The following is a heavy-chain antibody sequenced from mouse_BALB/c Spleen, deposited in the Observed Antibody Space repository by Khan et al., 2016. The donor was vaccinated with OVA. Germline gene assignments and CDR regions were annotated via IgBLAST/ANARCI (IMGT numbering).Heavy chain of an antibody. CDR2: IWADGGT. Sequence: QMQLEESGPGLVAPSQSLSITCTVSGFSLTSYSVHWVRQPPGKGLEWLGVIWADGGTNYNSALMSRLSITKDNSKSQVFLKMNSLQTDDTAIYYCARRDDGYPEGYFDVWGAGTTVTVSS. V-gene: IGHV2-9*02. J-gene: IGHJ1*01. D-gene: IGHD2-3*01. CDR1: GFSLTSYS. CDR3: ARRDDGYPEGYFDV.